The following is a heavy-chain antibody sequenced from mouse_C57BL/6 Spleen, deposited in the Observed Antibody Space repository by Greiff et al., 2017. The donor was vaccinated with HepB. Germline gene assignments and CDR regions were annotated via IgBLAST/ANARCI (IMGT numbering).Heavy chain of an antibody. V-gene: IGHV1-59*01. D-gene: IGHD3-3*01. CDR3: AREGRGAWFAY. CDR1: GYTFTSYW. Sequence: QVQLQQPGAELVRPGTSVKLSCKASGYTFTSYWMHWVKQRPGQGLEWIGVIDPSDSYTNYNQKFKGKATLTVDTSFSTAYMQRSSLTSEDSAVYYGAREGRGAWFAYWGQGTLVTVSA. J-gene: IGHJ3*01. CDR2: IDPSDSYT.